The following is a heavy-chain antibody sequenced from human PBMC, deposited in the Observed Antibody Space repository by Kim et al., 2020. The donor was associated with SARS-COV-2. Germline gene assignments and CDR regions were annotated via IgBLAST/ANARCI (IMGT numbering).Heavy chain of an antibody. V-gene: IGHV1-2*06. CDR2: INPNSGGT. CDR1: GYTFTGYY. CDR3: ARVKRITMVRGVRDFDY. D-gene: IGHD3-10*01. Sequence: ASVKVSCKASGYTFTGYYMHWVRQAPGQGLEWMGRINPNSGGTNYAQKFQGRVTMTRDTSISTAYMELSRLRSDDTAVYYCARVKRITMVRGVRDFDYWGQGTLVTVSS. J-gene: IGHJ4*02.